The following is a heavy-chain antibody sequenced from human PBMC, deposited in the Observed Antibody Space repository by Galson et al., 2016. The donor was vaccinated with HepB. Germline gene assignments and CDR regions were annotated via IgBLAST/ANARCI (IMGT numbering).Heavy chain of an antibody. V-gene: IGHV1-69*13. CDR3: ARRRSGESPGFYFGYFHH. Sequence: SVKVSCKASGGTFGTSSISWLRQAPGQGLEWMGGIIPTFHTPNYAQRFQGRMTITADESTTTVYVDLSSLTSDDTAVYYCARRRSGESPGFYFGYFHHWGPGTLVTVPS. J-gene: IGHJ4*02. D-gene: IGHD3-22*01. CDR2: IIPTFHTP. CDR1: GGTFGTSS.